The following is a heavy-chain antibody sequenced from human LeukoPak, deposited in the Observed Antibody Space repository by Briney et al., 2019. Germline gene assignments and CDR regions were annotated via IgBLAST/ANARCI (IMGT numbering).Heavy chain of an antibody. D-gene: IGHD3-16*01. V-gene: IGHV3-74*01. CDR1: GFTFNSYW. CDR2: INSDGSST. J-gene: IGHJ4*02. CDR3: ASWGAPGVARTLLDFDY. Sequence: PGGSLRLSCAASGFTFNSYWMHWVRQAPGKGLVWVSRINSDGSSTSYADSVKGRFTISRDNAKNTLYLQMNSLRAEDTAVYYCASWGAPGVARTLLDFDYWGQGTLVTVSS.